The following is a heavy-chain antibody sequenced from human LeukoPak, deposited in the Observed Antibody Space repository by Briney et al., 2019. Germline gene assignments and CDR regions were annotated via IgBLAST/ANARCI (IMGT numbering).Heavy chain of an antibody. Sequence: PGRSLRLSCGASGITFSSYGMHWVRQAPGKGLEWVASISYDGSNKYYADSVKGRFTISRDNSKNTLYLQMNSLRAEDTAVYYCAKDHRAYCGGDCVDFDYWGQGTLVTVSS. J-gene: IGHJ4*02. D-gene: IGHD2-21*02. CDR3: AKDHRAYCGGDCVDFDY. V-gene: IGHV3-30*18. CDR2: ISYDGSNK. CDR1: GITFSSYG.